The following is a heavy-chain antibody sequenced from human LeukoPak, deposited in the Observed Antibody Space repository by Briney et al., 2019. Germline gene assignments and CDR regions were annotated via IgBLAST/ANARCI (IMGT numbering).Heavy chain of an antibody. V-gene: IGHV3-21*01. J-gene: IGHJ4*02. CDR2: ISSSGSDI. CDR1: GFTFSKYS. D-gene: IGHD2-2*01. CDR3: ASLHDIVVIPDATIDY. Sequence: GGSLRLSCAASGFTFSKYSMNWVRQAPGKGLEWVSCISSSGSDIYYADSVRGRFTVSRDNGNNLLYLQMNSLRADDTAVYSCASLHDIVVIPDATIDYWGQGTLVTVSS.